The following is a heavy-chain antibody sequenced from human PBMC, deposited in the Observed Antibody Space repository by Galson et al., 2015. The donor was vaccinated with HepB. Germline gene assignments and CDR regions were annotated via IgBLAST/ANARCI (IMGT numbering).Heavy chain of an antibody. D-gene: IGHD3-22*01. Sequence: SVKVSCKASGYIFSNNAMNWVRQAPGQGLEWMGWINTNIGNPTYAQGFSGRFVFSLDTSVTTAYLQISSLKAEDTAVYYCARGSDYYFDSSGYYDFDYWGQGSLVTVSS. CDR3: ARGSDYYFDSSGYYDFDY. V-gene: IGHV7-4-1*02. CDR2: INTNIGNP. CDR1: GYIFSNNA. J-gene: IGHJ4*02.